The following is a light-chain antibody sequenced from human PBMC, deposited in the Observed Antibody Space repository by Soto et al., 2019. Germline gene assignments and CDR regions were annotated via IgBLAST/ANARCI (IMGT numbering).Light chain of an antibody. J-gene: IGLJ1*01. CDR1: SSDVGAHNF. CDR2: EVS. CDR3: NSYTSSNTYV. Sequence: QPALTQPASVSGSPGQAITISCSGSSSDVGAHNFVSWYQHHPGKAPKLMIYEVSNRPSGVSNRLSGSKSGNTASLTISGLQAEDEADYYCNSYTSSNTYVFGSGTKVTVL. V-gene: IGLV2-14*01.